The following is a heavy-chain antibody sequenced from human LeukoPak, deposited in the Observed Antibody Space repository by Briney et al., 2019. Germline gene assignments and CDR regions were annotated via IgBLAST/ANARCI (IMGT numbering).Heavy chain of an antibody. CDR3: ARGFIGPDY. CDR1: GFTFDDYA. J-gene: IGHJ4*02. D-gene: IGHD2-15*01. V-gene: IGHV3-9*01. CDR2: ISWNSGSI. Sequence: GGSLRLSCAASGFTFDDYAMHWVRQAPGKGLEWVSGISWNSGSIGYADSVKGRFTISRDTAKNSLYLQMNSLRPEDTAVYYCARGFIGPDYWGQGTLVTVSS.